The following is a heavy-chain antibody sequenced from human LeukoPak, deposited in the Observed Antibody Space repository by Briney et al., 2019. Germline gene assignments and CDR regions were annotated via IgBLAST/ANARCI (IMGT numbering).Heavy chain of an antibody. J-gene: IGHJ4*02. Sequence: GASVKVSCKASGYTFTSYYMHWVRQAPGQGLEWMGIINPSGGSTSYAQKFQGRVTMTRDTSTSTVYMELSSLRSEDTAVYYCASIPREPVQPDYWGQGTLVTVSS. V-gene: IGHV1-46*01. CDR2: INPSGGST. D-gene: IGHD1-1*01. CDR3: ASIPREPVQPDY. CDR1: GYTFTSYY.